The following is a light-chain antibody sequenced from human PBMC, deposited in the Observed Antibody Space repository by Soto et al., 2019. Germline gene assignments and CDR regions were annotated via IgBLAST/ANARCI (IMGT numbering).Light chain of an antibody. J-gene: IGKJ3*01. V-gene: IGKV2-28*01. CDR2: SAS. Sequence: DIVMTQSPVSLAVTPGEPASISCTSSQSLLYIDGYNYLGWYLQKPGQPPQLLIYSASNRASGVPDRFSGSGSGTDFTLKISRVEAEDVGVYFCMQARQTPFTFGPGTKVDIK. CDR3: MQARQTPFT. CDR1: QSLLYIDGYNY.